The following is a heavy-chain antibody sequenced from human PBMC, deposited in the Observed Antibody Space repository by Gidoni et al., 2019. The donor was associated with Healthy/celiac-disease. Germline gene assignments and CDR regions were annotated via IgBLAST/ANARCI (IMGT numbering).Heavy chain of an antibody. Sequence: QLQLQESGPGLVKPSETLSLTCTVSGGSISSSSYYWGWIRQPPGKGLEWIGSIYYSGSTYYNPSLKSRVTISVDTSKNQFSLKLSSVTAADTAVYYCARHTPIRGYSYGPGYFDYWGQGTLVTVSS. V-gene: IGHV4-39*01. CDR3: ARHTPIRGYSYGPGYFDY. J-gene: IGHJ4*02. D-gene: IGHD5-18*01. CDR2: IYYSGST. CDR1: GGSISSSSYY.